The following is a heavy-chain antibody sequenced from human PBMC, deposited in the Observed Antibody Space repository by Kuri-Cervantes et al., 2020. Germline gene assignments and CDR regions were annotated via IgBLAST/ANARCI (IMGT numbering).Heavy chain of an antibody. Sequence: GESLKISCAASGFTFSDYYMSWIRQAPGKGLEWVSYISSSGSTIYYADSVKGRFTISRDNAKNSLYLQMNSLRAEDTAVYYCAKIVVVPAASFDYWGQGTLVTVSS. CDR1: GFTFSDYY. D-gene: IGHD2-2*01. V-gene: IGHV3-11*01. J-gene: IGHJ4*02. CDR2: ISSSGSTI. CDR3: AKIVVVPAASFDY.